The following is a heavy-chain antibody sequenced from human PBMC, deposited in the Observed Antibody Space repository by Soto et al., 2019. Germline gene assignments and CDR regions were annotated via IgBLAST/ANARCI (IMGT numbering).Heavy chain of an antibody. J-gene: IGHJ6*02. Sequence: TSETLSLTCAVSGGSISSSNWWSWVRQPPGKGLEWIGEIYHSGSTNYNPSLKSRVTISVDKSKNQFSLKLSSVTAADTAVYYCAGTMVYASLDYYYGMDVWGQGTTVTVSS. CDR2: IYHSGST. CDR3: AGTMVYASLDYYYGMDV. V-gene: IGHV4-4*02. CDR1: GGSISSSNW. D-gene: IGHD2-8*01.